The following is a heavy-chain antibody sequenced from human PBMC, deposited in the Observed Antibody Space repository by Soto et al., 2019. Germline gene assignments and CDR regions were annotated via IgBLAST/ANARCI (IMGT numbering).Heavy chain of an antibody. Sequence: ASVNVSCKASGYPFTNFFIHWMRRAPGQGLEWMGWINSKTGDTNYAQKFQGRVTMTRDTSISTAYMEVTGLRSDDTAVYFCARDSVLLGSTTLFFWGQGTLVTVSS. CDR1: GYPFTNFF. CDR3: ARDSVLLGSTTLFF. J-gene: IGHJ1*01. V-gene: IGHV1-2*02. D-gene: IGHD1-26*01. CDR2: INSKTGDT.